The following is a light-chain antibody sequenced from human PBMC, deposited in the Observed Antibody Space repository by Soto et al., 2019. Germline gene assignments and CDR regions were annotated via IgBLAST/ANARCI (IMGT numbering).Light chain of an antibody. CDR3: QHSGNSHGT. CDR2: GAS. V-gene: IGKV3-20*01. J-gene: IGKJ1*01. Sequence: IGVKMSPGTLSLSTGERATLSCRASQSVSISSLAWYQQKPGQAPRLLIYGASSRATGIPDRFSGSGSGTDFTLTISRLEPEDVAVYYCQHSGNSHGTFGQRTKVDI. CDR1: QSVSISS.